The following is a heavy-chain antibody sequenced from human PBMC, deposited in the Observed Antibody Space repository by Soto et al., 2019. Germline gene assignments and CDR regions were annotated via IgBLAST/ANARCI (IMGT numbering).Heavy chain of an antibody. D-gene: IGHD2-21*02. V-gene: IGHV1-46*01. CDR3: ASAYCGGDCYSSEDYYGMDV. CDR2: INPSGGST. CDR1: GYTFTSYY. J-gene: IGHJ6*02. Sequence: QVQLVQSGAEVKKPGASVKVSCKASGYTFTSYYMHWVRQAPGQGLEWMGIINPSGGSTSYAQKFQGRVTMTRDTATSTVYMELCSLRSEDTAVYYCASAYCGGDCYSSEDYYGMDVWGQGTTVTVSS.